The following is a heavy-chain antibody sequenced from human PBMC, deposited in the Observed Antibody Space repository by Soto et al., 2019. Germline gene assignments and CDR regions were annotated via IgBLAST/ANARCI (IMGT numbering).Heavy chain of an antibody. D-gene: IGHD6-19*01. Sequence: QAQLVESGGGVIQPGTSLTLSCEAFGYTFSIFSIHWIRQVPGKGLEWVAVIGHDGIVKHYVDSVKGRFALSRDNSKSAVFLQMNSLGAADTATYYCAKEVTAVAGPWYFDLWGRGTLVSVSS. CDR1: GYTFSIFS. CDR3: AKEVTAVAGPWYFDL. CDR2: IGHDGIVK. V-gene: IGHV3-30*09. J-gene: IGHJ2*01.